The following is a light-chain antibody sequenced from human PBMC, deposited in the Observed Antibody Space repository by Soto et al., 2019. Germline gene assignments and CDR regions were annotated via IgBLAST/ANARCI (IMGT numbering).Light chain of an antibody. CDR2: GAS. J-gene: IGKJ5*01. CDR3: QQYGSSIT. Sequence: IVLTQSRGTLSLSPGERATLSCRASQSVSRSYLAWYQQKPGQAPRLLIYGASSRATGNPDRFSGSGSGTDFNLTISRLEPEDFAVYYCQQYGSSITFGQGTRLEI. V-gene: IGKV3-20*01. CDR1: QSVSRSY.